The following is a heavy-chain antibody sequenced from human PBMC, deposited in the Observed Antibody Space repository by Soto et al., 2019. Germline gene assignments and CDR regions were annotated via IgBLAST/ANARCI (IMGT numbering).Heavy chain of an antibody. D-gene: IGHD3-3*01. V-gene: IGHV3-23*01. CDR2: ISSSGGST. J-gene: IGHJ5*02. Sequence: GGSLRLSCAASGFTFSSYAMSWVRQAPGKGLEWVSTISSSGGSTYYADSVKGRFTISRDNSKNTLYLQMNSLRAGDTAVYYCANPYYDFRAYTYNWFDPWGQGTLVTVSS. CDR1: GFTFSSYA. CDR3: ANPYYDFRAYTYNWFDP.